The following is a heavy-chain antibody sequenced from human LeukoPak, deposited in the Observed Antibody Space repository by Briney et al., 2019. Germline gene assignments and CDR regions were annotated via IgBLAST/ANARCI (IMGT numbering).Heavy chain of an antibody. Sequence: ASVKVSCKASGYTFTSYGLSWVRQAPGQGLEWMGWISAYNGNTNYAQKLQGRVTMTTDTSTSTAYMELRSLRSDDTAVYYCARDLAAAAGIGMGNYYYYGMDVWGQGTTVTVSS. J-gene: IGHJ6*02. D-gene: IGHD6-13*01. V-gene: IGHV1-18*01. CDR2: ISAYNGNT. CDR1: GYTFTSYG. CDR3: ARDLAAAAGIGMGNYYYYGMDV.